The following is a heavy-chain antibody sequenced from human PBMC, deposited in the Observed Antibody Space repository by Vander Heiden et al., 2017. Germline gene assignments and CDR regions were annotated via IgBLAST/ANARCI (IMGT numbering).Heavy chain of an antibody. CDR2: ISYDGSNK. CDR1: GFTFSSYA. CDR3: ARDLDLSGMDV. Sequence: QVQLVASGGGVVQPGRALRLSCAASGFTFSSYAMHWVRQAPGKGLEWVAVISYDGSNKYYADSVKGRFTISRDNSKNTLYLQMNSLRAEDTAVYYCARDLDLSGMDVWVQGTTVTVSS. J-gene: IGHJ6*02. D-gene: IGHD1-1*01. V-gene: IGHV3-30-3*01.